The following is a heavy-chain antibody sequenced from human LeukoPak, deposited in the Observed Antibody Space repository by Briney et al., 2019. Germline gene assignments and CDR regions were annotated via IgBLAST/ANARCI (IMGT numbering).Heavy chain of an antibody. Sequence: SETLSLTCTVSGGSISSSSYYWGWIRQPPGKGLEWIGSIYYSGSTYYNPSLKSRVTISVDTSKNQFSLKLSSVTAADTAVYYCARDGPAWELHNFDYWGQGTLVTVSS. V-gene: IGHV4-39*07. D-gene: IGHD1-26*01. CDR2: IYYSGST. CDR3: ARDGPAWELHNFDY. J-gene: IGHJ4*02. CDR1: GGSISSSSYY.